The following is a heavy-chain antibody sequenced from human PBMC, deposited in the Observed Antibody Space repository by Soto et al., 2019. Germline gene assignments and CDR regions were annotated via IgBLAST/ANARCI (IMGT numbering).Heavy chain of an antibody. CDR2: IHYSGSI. V-gene: IGHV4-30-4*08. J-gene: IGHJ6*02. CDR3: SREDDGGDRDYYGLDV. CDR1: GGSISYEYYH. D-gene: IGHD2-21*02. Sequence: SETLSLTCTVSGGSISYEYYHWTWIRQSPGKGLEWIGYIHYSGSIIYNPSFKSRVTISVDTSKNQFSLQLSSVTAADTAVYFCSREDDGGDRDYYGLDVWGQGTTVTVSS.